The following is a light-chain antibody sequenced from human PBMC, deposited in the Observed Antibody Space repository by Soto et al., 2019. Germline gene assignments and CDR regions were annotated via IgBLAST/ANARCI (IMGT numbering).Light chain of an antibody. CDR1: QSISSSF. V-gene: IGKV3-20*01. Sequence: EIVLTQSPGTLSLSPGERATLSCRASQSISSSFLAWYQQKPGQAPRLLIFGASSRATGIPDRFSGSGSGTVFTLIISRLEPEDFAVYYCQQCGSSPGTFGQGTKVEIK. J-gene: IGKJ1*01. CDR3: QQCGSSPGT. CDR2: GAS.